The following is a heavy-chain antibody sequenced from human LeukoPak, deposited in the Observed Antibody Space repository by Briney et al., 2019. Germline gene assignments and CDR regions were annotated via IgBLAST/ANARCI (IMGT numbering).Heavy chain of an antibody. D-gene: IGHD1-26*01. CDR2: IASDGSST. CDR3: ARDNSIVYYYYYGMDV. V-gene: IGHV3-74*01. CDR1: GFTFSSYW. Sequence: GGSLRLSCAASGFTFSSYWMNWVRQAPGKGLVWVSRIASDGSSTTYADSVKGRFSISRDNAKNTLYLQMNSLRAEDTAVYYCARDNSIVYYYYYGMDVWGQGTTVTVSS. J-gene: IGHJ6*02.